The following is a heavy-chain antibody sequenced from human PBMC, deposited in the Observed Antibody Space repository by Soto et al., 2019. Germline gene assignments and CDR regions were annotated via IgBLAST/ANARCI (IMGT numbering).Heavy chain of an antibody. Sequence: GGSLRLSCAASGFTFSSYWMSWVRQAPGKRLEWVANIKQDGSEKYYVDSVKGRFTISRDNAKNSLYLQMNSLRAEDTAVYYCAREVSPPQGIAARHFDYWGQGTLVTVSS. J-gene: IGHJ4*02. V-gene: IGHV3-7*01. CDR3: AREVSPPQGIAARHFDY. CDR1: GFTFSSYW. CDR2: IKQDGSEK. D-gene: IGHD6-6*01.